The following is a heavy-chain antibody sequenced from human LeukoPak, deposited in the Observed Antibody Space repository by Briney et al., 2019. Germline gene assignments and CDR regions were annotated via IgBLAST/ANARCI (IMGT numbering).Heavy chain of an antibody. J-gene: IGHJ4*02. D-gene: IGHD6-13*01. CDR1: GGSFSGYY. V-gene: IGHV4-34*01. CDR3: ARGRRAAAGSDFDY. CDR2: INHSGST. Sequence: SETLSLTCAVYGGSFSGYYWSWIRQPPGKGLEWIGEINHSGSTNYNPSLKSRVTISVDTSKNQFSLKLSSVTAADTAVHYCARGRRAAAGSDFDYWGQGTLVTVSS.